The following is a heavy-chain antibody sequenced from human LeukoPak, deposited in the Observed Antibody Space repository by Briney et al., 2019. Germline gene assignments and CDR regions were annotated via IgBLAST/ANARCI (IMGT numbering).Heavy chain of an antibody. Sequence: SETLSLTCAVYGGSFSGYYWSWIRQPPGKGLEWIGEINHSGSTNYNPSLKSRLTISVDTSKNQFSLKLSSVTAADTAVYYCARAAARTRWGMDVWGQGTTVTVSS. CDR3: ARAAARTRWGMDV. J-gene: IGHJ6*02. D-gene: IGHD6-13*01. V-gene: IGHV4-34*01. CDR1: GGSFSGYY. CDR2: INHSGST.